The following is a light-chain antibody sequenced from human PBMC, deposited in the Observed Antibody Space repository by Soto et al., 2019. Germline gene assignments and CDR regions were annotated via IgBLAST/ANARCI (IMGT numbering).Light chain of an antibody. CDR3: SSYTSSSTVV. CDR2: EVS. CDR1: SSDVGGYHY. V-gene: IGLV2-14*01. Sequence: QLVLTQPASVSGSPGQSITISCTGTSSDVGGYHYVSWYQQHPGKAPKLMIYEVSNRPSGVSNRFSGSKSGNTASLTISGLQAEDEADYYCSSYTSSSTVVFGGGTKVTVL. J-gene: IGLJ2*01.